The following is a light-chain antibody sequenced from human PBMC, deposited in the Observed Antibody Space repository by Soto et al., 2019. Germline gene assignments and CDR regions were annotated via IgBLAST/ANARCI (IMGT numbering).Light chain of an antibody. CDR1: QSVSSSY. V-gene: IGKV3-20*01. CDR2: GAS. J-gene: IGKJ1*01. Sequence: EIVLTQSPGTLSLSPGERATLSCRASQSVSSSYLAWYQQKPGQAPRLLVYGASSRATGIPDRFSGSGSGTDFTLTISRLEPEDFAVYYCQQYSATFSQGTKVDIK. CDR3: QQYSAT.